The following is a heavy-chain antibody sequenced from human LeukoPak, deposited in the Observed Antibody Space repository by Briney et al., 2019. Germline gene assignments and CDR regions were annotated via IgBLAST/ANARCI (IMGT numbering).Heavy chain of an antibody. CDR3: VKQGDCSGGSCPYYFDY. CDR2: ISGSGGST. J-gene: IGHJ4*02. Sequence: GGTLRLSCAASGFTFSSYGMSWVRQAPGKGLEWVSAISGSGGSTYYADSVKGRFTISRDNSKNTLYLQMNSLRAEDTAVYYCVKQGDCSGGSCPYYFDYWGQGTLVTVSS. D-gene: IGHD2-15*01. CDR1: GFTFSSYG. V-gene: IGHV3-23*01.